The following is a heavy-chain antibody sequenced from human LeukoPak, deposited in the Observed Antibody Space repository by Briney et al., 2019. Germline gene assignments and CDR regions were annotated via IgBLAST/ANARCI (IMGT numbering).Heavy chain of an antibody. Sequence: WGSLRLSCTASGLAFSSYGMHWARQAPGKGLEWVAFMQYDGSQIYYVDSVKGRFTISRDNSKNALYLQMNSLRPEDTAIYYCAGKAAAFYFDYWGQGTLVTVSS. V-gene: IGHV3-30*02. CDR3: AGKAAAFYFDY. CDR1: GLAFSSYG. J-gene: IGHJ4*02. CDR2: MQYDGSQI. D-gene: IGHD6-13*01.